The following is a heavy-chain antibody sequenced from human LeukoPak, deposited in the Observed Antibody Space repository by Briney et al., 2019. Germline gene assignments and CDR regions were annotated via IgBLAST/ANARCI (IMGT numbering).Heavy chain of an antibody. D-gene: IGHD2-15*01. CDR3: AREEGFIDY. CDR2: IKQDGSEK. CDR1: GFTFSSYG. V-gene: IGHV3-7*03. Sequence: GGALRLSCAASGFTFSSYGMSWVRQAPGKGEQWVPNIKQDGSEKYYVDSVKGRFTISRDNAKHSLYPQMNSLSTEDTAVYYCAREEGFIDYWGQGTLVTVSS. J-gene: IGHJ4*02.